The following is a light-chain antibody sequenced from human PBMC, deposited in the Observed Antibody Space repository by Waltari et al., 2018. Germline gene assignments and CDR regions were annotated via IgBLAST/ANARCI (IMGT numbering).Light chain of an antibody. J-gene: IGLJ3*02. CDR3: CSYAGSWGV. CDR1: SRDVGGYSY. CDR2: DVS. Sequence: QSALPQPRPVSRSPGQSVTLPSTCTSRDVGGYSYVSWYQHHPGKAPKLMLYDVSKRPSGVPDRFSGSKSGNTASLTISGLQAEDEADYYCCSYAGSWGVFGGGTKLTVV. V-gene: IGLV2-11*01.